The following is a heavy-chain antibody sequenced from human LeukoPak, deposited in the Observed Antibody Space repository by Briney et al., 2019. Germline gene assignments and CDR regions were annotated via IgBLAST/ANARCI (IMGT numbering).Heavy chain of an antibody. D-gene: IGHD3-10*01. Sequence: SETLSLTCTVSGGSISSYYWSWIRQPPGRGLEWIGYISYSGSTNYNPSLKSRVTISVATSKHQFSLKLSSVTAADTAVYYCARLVLRGMDVWGQGTTVTVSS. J-gene: IGHJ6*02. CDR3: ARLVLRGMDV. CDR2: ISYSGST. V-gene: IGHV4-59*08. CDR1: GGSISSYY.